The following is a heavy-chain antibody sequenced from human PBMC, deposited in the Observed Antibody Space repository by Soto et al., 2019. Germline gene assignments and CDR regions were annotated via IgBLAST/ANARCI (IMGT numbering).Heavy chain of an antibody. CDR1: GGTFSSYA. CDR2: IIPIFGTA. CDR3: ARTPYCGGDCYYFDY. D-gene: IGHD2-21*02. Sequence: SVKVSCKSSGGTFSSYAISWVRQAPGQGLECMGGIIPIFGTANYAQKFQGRVTITADESTSTAYMELSSLSSEDTAVYYCARTPYCGGDCYYFDYWGQGTLVTVSS. V-gene: IGHV1-69*13. J-gene: IGHJ4*02.